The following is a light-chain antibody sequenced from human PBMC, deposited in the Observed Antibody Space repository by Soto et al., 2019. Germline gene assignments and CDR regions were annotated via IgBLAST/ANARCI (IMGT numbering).Light chain of an antibody. CDR2: KAS. Sequence: DIQMTQSPSTLSASVGDRVTITCRASQSINSWLAWYQQKPGKAPKLLIYKASSLESGVPSRFTGSGSGTEFTLTISSLQPDDFASYYCEQYNSFLFTCGPGTKVDIK. J-gene: IGKJ3*01. V-gene: IGKV1-5*03. CDR1: QSINSW. CDR3: EQYNSFLFT.